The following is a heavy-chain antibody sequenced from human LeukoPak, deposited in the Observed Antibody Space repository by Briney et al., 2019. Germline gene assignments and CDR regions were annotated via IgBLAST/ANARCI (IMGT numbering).Heavy chain of an antibody. CDR2: INPNSGGT. V-gene: IGHV1-2*02. Sequence: ASVKVSCTASGYTFTGYYMHWVRQAPGQGLEWMGWINPNSGGTNYAQKFQGRVTMTRDTSISTAYMELSRLRSDDTAVYYCARDRRANGVRYFYWGQGTLVTVSS. CDR3: ARDRRANGVRYFY. D-gene: IGHD2-8*01. CDR1: GYTFTGYY. J-gene: IGHJ4*02.